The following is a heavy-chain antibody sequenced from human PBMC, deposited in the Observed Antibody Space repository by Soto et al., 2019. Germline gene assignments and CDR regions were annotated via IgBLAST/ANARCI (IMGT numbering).Heavy chain of an antibody. J-gene: IGHJ6*02. V-gene: IGHV1-69*13. CDR1: GGTFNNYP. CDR3: ARGRGYSGDDHYYYFDMDV. Sequence: VASVKVSCKASGGTFNNYPIIWVRQAPGEGLEWMGGSIPIFGTANYAQKFQGRVTISVDESTSTAYMELSSLRSEDTAVYYCARGRGYSGDDHYYYFDMDVWGQGTTVTVSS. CDR2: SIPIFGTA. D-gene: IGHD5-12*01.